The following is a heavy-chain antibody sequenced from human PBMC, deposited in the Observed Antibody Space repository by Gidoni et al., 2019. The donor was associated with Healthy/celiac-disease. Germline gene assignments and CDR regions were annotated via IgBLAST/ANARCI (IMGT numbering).Heavy chain of an antibody. Sequence: QVQLQASGPGLVKPSETLSLACTVSGGSISCYYWSWIRQPPGKGLEWIGNISYSGSTNYNPSLKSRVTISVDTSKNQFSLKLSSVTAADTAVYYCARLNLLGYCSGGSCLSVRVFDIWGQGTMVTVSS. CDR1: GGSISCYY. CDR2: ISYSGST. D-gene: IGHD2-15*01. CDR3: ARLNLLGYCSGGSCLSVRVFDI. J-gene: IGHJ3*02. V-gene: IGHV4-59*01.